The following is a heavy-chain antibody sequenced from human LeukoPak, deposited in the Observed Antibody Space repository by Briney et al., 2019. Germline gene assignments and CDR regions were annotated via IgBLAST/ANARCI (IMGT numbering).Heavy chain of an antibody. CDR2: IYTSGIT. Sequence: PSETLSLTCTVSVGSVSSGSYYWSWIRQPAGKGLEWIGRIYTSGITNYNPSLKSRVTISVDTSKNQFSLKLSSVTAADTAVYYCARVTDFWSGWNAFDIWGQGTMVTVSS. J-gene: IGHJ3*02. CDR1: VGSVSSGSYY. D-gene: IGHD3-3*01. CDR3: ARVTDFWSGWNAFDI. V-gene: IGHV4-61*02.